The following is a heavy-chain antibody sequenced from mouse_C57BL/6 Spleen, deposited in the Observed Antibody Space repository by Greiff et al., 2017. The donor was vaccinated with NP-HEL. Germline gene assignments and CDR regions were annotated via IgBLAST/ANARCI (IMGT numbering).Heavy chain of an antibody. V-gene: IGHV5-17*01. Sequence: EVQLVESGGGLVKPGGSLKLSCAASGFTFSDYGMHWVRQAPEKGLEWVAYISSGSSTIYYADTVKGRFTISRDNAKNTLFLQMTSLRSEDTAMYYCARPDDYYYFDYWGQGTTLTVSS. J-gene: IGHJ2*01. CDR1: GFTFSDYG. CDR3: ARPDDYYYFDY. CDR2: ISSGSSTI. D-gene: IGHD2-4*01.